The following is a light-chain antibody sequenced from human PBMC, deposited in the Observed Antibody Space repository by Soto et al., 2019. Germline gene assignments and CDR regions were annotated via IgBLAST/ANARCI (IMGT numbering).Light chain of an antibody. V-gene: IGLV2-8*02. CDR2: EFT. Sequence: QSVMSHPPSAARSPGHSFTISCTGTSSYVGGYDYVSWYQHHPVKAPKLLIYEFTIRPSGVSDRCSCSKSGNTASLTFSGLQAEDEADYYCSSYTGGNPSYVFGTGTKVTVL. J-gene: IGLJ1*01. CDR1: SSYVGGYDY. CDR3: SSYTGGNPSYV.